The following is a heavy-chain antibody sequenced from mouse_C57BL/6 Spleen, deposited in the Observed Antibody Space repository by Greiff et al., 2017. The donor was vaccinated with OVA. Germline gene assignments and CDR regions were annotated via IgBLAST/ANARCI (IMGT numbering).Heavy chain of an antibody. D-gene: IGHD1-1*01. CDR2: IHPNSGST. CDR3: ARRGSSSYAMDY. V-gene: IGHV1-64*01. CDR1: GYTFTSYW. J-gene: IGHJ4*01. Sequence: QVQLQQPGAELVKPGASVKLSCKASGYTFTSYWMHWVNQRPGQGLEWIGIIHPNSGSTNYNEMFKSKATLTEDKSSSTPYMQLSSLTSEDSAVYYCARRGSSSYAMDYWGQGTSVTVSS.